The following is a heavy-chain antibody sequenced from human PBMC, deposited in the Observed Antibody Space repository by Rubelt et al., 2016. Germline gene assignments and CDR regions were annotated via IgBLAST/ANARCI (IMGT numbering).Heavy chain of an antibody. Sequence: QLQLRESGPGLVSPSETLSLTCTVSGDSISGYYWGWIRRSPGKGLEWIGIIRHSGTTYYNPSLKSRVTMSVDTSKNQISLRLTSVTAADTAVYYCTKHRGVPNSSLLESWGQGSLVTVSS. CDR2: IRHSGTT. CDR3: TKHRGVPNSSLLES. D-gene: IGHD6-13*01. CDR1: GDSISGYY. V-gene: IGHV4-39*01. J-gene: IGHJ4*02.